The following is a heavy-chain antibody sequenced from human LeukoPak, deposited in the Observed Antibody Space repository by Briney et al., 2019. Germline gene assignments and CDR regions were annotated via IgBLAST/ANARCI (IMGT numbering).Heavy chain of an antibody. CDR3: VRGGYSSIWS. Sequence: SQTLSLTCAISGDSVSSNSAAWHWIRQSPSRGLEWLGRTYYRSKWYNDYAVPVKSRITINPDTSKNQFSPQLNSVSPEDTAVYYCVRGGYSSIWSWGQGTLVTVSS. CDR1: GDSVSSNSAA. V-gene: IGHV6-1*01. CDR2: TYYRSKWYN. D-gene: IGHD6-13*01. J-gene: IGHJ4*02.